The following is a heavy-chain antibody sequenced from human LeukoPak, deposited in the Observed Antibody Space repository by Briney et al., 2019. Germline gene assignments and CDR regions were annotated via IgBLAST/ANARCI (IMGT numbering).Heavy chain of an antibody. CDR1: GFTFDDYA. J-gene: IGHJ4*02. CDR2: ISWNSGSI. CDR3: AKDLGYIVGATPFDY. D-gene: IGHD1-26*01. Sequence: GGSLRLFCAASGFTFDDYAMHWVRQAPGKGLEWVSGISWNSGSIGYADSVKGRFTISRDNAKNSLYLQMNSLRAEDTALYYCAKDLGYIVGATPFDYWGQGTLVTVSS. V-gene: IGHV3-9*01.